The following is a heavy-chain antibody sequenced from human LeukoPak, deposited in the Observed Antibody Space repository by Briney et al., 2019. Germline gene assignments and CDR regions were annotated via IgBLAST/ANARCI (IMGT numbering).Heavy chain of an antibody. J-gene: IGHJ5*02. Sequence: PSQTLSLTCTVSGGSISSGSYYWSWIRQPAGKGLEWIGRIYTSGSTNYNPSLKSRVTISVDTSKNQFSLKLSSVTAADTAVYYCARDWGWFDPWGQGTLVTVSS. V-gene: IGHV4-61*02. D-gene: IGHD3-16*01. CDR2: IYTSGST. CDR1: GGSISSGSYY. CDR3: ARDWGWFDP.